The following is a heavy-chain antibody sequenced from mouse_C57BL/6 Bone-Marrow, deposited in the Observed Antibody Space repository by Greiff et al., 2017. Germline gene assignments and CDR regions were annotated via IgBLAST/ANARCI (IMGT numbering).Heavy chain of an antibody. V-gene: IGHV2-5*01. CDR1: GFSLTSYG. Sequence: QVQLQQSGPGLVQPSQSLSITCTVSGFSLTSYGVHWVRQSPGKGLEWLGVILRGGSTDYNAAFMSRLGITKDNSKSQVFFKMYSLQADDTAIYYCAKNTAQAEGVAYWGQGTLVTVSA. CDR2: ILRGGST. CDR3: AKNTAQAEGVAY. D-gene: IGHD3-2*02. J-gene: IGHJ3*01.